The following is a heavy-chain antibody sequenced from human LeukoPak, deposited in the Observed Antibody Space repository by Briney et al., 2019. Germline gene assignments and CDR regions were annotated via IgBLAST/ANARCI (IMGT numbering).Heavy chain of an antibody. D-gene: IGHD3-22*01. V-gene: IGHV1-69*04. Sequence: SVKVSCKASGGTFSSYAISWVRQAPGQGLEGMGRIIPILGMANYAQKLQGRVTMTTDTSTSTAYMELRSLRSDGTAVYYCARDRNYYDSSGYYARYDYWGQGTLVTVSS. J-gene: IGHJ4*02. CDR2: IIPILGMA. CDR1: GGTFSSYA. CDR3: ARDRNYYDSSGYYARYDY.